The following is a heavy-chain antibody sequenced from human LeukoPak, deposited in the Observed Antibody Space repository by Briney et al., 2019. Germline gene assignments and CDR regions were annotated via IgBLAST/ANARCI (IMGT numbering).Heavy chain of an antibody. J-gene: IGHJ4*02. Sequence: SETLSLTCTVSGGSISIYYWSWIRQPAGKGPEWVGRINSSGKTFYNPSLRSRVTMSVDESKNQFSLRLSSVTAADTALYYCAGESLGVPIYYFDFWGQGTLVTVSS. CDR3: AGESLGVPIYYFDF. D-gene: IGHD3-10*01. CDR1: GGSISIYY. V-gene: IGHV4-4*07. CDR2: INSSGKT.